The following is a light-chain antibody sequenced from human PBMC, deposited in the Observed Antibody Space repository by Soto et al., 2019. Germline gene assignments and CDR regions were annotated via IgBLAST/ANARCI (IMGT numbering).Light chain of an antibody. V-gene: IGKV3-11*01. Sequence: EIVLTQSPATLSLSPGERATLSCRASQSVSSYLAWYQQKPGQAPRLLIYDASKRATGIPARFSGSGSGTDFTLTISSLEPEDFGVYYCQQYGRPFGQGTKVDIK. CDR2: DAS. CDR3: QQYGRP. J-gene: IGKJ1*01. CDR1: QSVSSY.